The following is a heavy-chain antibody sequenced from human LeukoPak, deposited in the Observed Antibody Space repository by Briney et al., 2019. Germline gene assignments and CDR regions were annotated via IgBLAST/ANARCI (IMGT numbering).Heavy chain of an antibody. V-gene: IGHV4-39*07. J-gene: IGHJ4*02. D-gene: IGHD3-22*01. CDR1: GVSISSSSYY. CDR3: ARQDQDYYDSSGYYFDY. Sequence: SETLSLTCTVSGVSISSSSYYWGWIRQPPGKGLEWIGSIYYSGSTYYNPSLKSRVTISVDTSKNQFSLKLSSVTAADTAVYYCARQDQDYYDSSGYYFDYWGQGTLVTVSS. CDR2: IYYSGST.